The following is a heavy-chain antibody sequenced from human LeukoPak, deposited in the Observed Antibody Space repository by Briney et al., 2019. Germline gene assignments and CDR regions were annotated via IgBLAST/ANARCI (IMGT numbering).Heavy chain of an antibody. CDR3: AKGATFGGYGGYDHCDY. V-gene: IGHV3-30*18. Sequence: PGGSLRLSCAASGFSFSSYGVHWVRQAPGKGLEWVAVISNDGSNKYYVDSVKGRFTISRGNSKNTLYLQMNSLRAEDTAVYYCAKGATFGGYGGYDHCDYWGQGTLVTVSS. CDR2: ISNDGSNK. D-gene: IGHD5-12*01. CDR1: GFSFSSYG. J-gene: IGHJ4*02.